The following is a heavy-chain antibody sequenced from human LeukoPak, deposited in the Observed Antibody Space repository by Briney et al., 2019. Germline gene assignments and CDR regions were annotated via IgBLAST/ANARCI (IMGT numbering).Heavy chain of an antibody. Sequence: SETLSLTCTVSGGSISSYYWSWIRQPAGKGLEWIGRIYTSGSTNYNPSLKSRVTMSVDTSKNQFSLKLSSVTAADTAVYYCAREIGTSVATKEGTIDYWGQGTLVTVSS. V-gene: IGHV4-4*07. D-gene: IGHD5-12*01. J-gene: IGHJ4*02. CDR2: IYTSGST. CDR1: GGSISSYY. CDR3: AREIGTSVATKEGTIDY.